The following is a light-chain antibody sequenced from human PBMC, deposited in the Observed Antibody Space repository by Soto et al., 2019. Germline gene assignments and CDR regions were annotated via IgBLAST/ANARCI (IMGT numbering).Light chain of an antibody. CDR3: QQYNVWPLT. J-gene: IGKJ4*01. CDR2: VAS. CDR1: QSVSSN. Sequence: EIVMTQSPATLSVSPGERATLSCRASQSVSSNLAWYQQKPCQTPKLLIYVASTRATGIPARFSGSGSGTEFTLTISSLQSEDFAGYYCQQYNVWPLTFGGGTKVEFK. V-gene: IGKV3-15*01.